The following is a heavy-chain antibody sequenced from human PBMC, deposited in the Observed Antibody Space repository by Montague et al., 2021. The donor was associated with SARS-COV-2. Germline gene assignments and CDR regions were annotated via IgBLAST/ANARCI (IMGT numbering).Heavy chain of an antibody. CDR2: IYSSGIT. V-gene: IGHV4-61*02. D-gene: IGHD5-18*01. CDR3: ARSSVDIAMAFDG. Sequence: TLSLTCTVSGGSITSRNDYWTWIRQPAGKGLVYIRRIYSSGITSHNASLKSRVTVSTDTSQNPLSLRLTAVTAADTAGYLGARSSVDIAMAFDGWGQGTLVTVAP. CDR1: GGSITSRNDY. J-gene: IGHJ4*02.